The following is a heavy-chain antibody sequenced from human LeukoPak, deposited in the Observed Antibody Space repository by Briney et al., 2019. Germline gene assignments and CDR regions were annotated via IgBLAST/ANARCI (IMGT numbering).Heavy chain of an antibody. CDR1: GCTFTTYA. J-gene: IGHJ4*02. CDR3: ARSSAARSLDY. D-gene: IGHD6-6*01. V-gene: IGHV7-4-1*02. CDR2: INTNTGNP. Sequence: GESLKISCKGSGCTFTTYAMNWVRQAPGQGLEWMGWINTNTGNPTYAQGFTGRFVFSLDTSVSTAYLQISSLKAEDTAMYYCARSSAARSLDYWGQGTLVTVSS.